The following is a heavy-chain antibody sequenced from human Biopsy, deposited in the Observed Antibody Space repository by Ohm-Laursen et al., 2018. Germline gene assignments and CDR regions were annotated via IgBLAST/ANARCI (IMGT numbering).Heavy chain of an antibody. CDR3: ARDRMTDVFGGPTRTDVFDS. V-gene: IGHV1-2*02. Sequence: ASVKVSCNASGYTFTDYYIHWVRQSPGQGLEWMGWINPNSGATNSAQKFRDRVTLTRDTSISAVYIDLRRLKSDDAAIYYCARDRMTDVFGGPTRTDVFDSWGQGTPVTVSS. D-gene: IGHD3-10*01. CDR2: INPNSGAT. J-gene: IGHJ4*02. CDR1: GYTFTDYY.